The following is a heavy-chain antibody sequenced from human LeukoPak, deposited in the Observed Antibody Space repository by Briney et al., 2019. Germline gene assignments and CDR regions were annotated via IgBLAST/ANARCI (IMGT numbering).Heavy chain of an antibody. CDR3: ARDRGRYYDSRGFYWGYYFAS. D-gene: IGHD3-22*01. Sequence: GRSLRLSCAASGFTFSTYAVNWVRQAPGKGLEWVSPISGSGDSTYYADSVKGRFTISRDNSKDTLYLQMSSVRVDDTAVYYCARDRGRYYDSRGFYWGYYFASWGQGILVTVST. CDR2: ISGSGDST. V-gene: IGHV3-23*01. CDR1: GFTFSTYA. J-gene: IGHJ4*02.